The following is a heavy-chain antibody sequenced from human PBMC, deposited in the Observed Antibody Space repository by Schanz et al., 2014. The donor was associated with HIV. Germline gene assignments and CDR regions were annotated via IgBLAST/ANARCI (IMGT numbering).Heavy chain of an antibody. D-gene: IGHD3-16*01. J-gene: IGHJ6*02. V-gene: IGHV3-30*10. CDR2: ISNDGTNK. CDR1: GFTFNSYA. CDR3: ARMEQLIIGYYYGMDV. Sequence: QGQLVESGGGVVQPGRSLRLSCAASGFTFNSYAMHWVRQAPGKGLGWATVISNDGTNKYYTDSVKGRFTISRDNSKNTVYLQMNSLRPEDTAVYYCARMEQLIIGYYYGMDVWGQGTTVTVSS.